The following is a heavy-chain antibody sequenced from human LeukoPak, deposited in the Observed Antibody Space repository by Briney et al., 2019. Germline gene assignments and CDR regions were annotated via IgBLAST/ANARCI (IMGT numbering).Heavy chain of an antibody. D-gene: IGHD2-2*01. CDR3: ARVVLGYCSSTSCYHMDV. Sequence: SVKVSCKASGGTFSSYAISWVRQAPGQGLEWMGGIIPIFGTANYAQKFQGRVTITTDESTSTAYMELGSLRSEDTAVYYCARVVLGYCSSTSCYHMDVWGKGTTVTVSS. J-gene: IGHJ6*03. CDR1: GGTFSSYA. V-gene: IGHV1-69*05. CDR2: IIPIFGTA.